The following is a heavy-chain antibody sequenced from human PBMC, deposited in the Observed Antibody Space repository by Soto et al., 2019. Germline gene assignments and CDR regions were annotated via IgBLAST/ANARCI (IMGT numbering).Heavy chain of an antibody. D-gene: IGHD2-15*01. J-gene: IGHJ6*02. CDR1: GGTFSSYA. CDR2: IIAIFGTA. Sequence: QVQLVQSGAEVKKPGSSVKVSCKASGGTFSSYAISWVRQAPGQGLEWMGGIIAIFGTADYAQKFQGRVTITADESTSTAYMELSRLRSEDTAVYYCAKPQRIQDYYYGMDVWGQGTTVTVSS. V-gene: IGHV1-69*12. CDR3: AKPQRIQDYYYGMDV.